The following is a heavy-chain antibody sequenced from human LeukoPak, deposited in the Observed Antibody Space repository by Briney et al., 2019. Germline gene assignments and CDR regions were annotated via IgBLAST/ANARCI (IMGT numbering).Heavy chain of an antibody. Sequence: ASVKDSCKASGYTFTSYGISWVRQAPGQGLEWMGWISAYNGNTNYAQKLQGRVTMTTDTSTSTAYMELRSLRSDDTAVYYCARDVLQYNYYDSPLRPKFDYWGQGTLVTVSS. CDR1: GYTFTSYG. CDR2: ISAYNGNT. V-gene: IGHV1-18*01. D-gene: IGHD3-22*01. CDR3: ARDVLQYNYYDSPLRPKFDY. J-gene: IGHJ4*02.